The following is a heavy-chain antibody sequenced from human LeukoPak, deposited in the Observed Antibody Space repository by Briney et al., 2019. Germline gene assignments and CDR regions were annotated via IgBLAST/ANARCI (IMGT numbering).Heavy chain of an antibody. CDR3: DCSSNNCYAAGDY. J-gene: IGHJ4*02. Sequence: PGGSLRLSCGASGFIFDTHDMHWVRQAPGKGLEWVAFIQSDGSKKYYADSVKGRFTISRDNSKNTLYLQMNSLRPEDTAVYYCDCSSNNCYAAGDYWGQGTLVTVSS. CDR1: GFIFDTHD. D-gene: IGHD2-2*01. V-gene: IGHV3-30*02. CDR2: IQSDGSKK.